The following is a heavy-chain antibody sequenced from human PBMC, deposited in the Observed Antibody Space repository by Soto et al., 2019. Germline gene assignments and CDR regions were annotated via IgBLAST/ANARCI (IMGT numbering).Heavy chain of an antibody. V-gene: IGHV1-69*01. CDR2: IIPIFGTA. CDR1: GGTFSSYA. J-gene: IGHJ4*02. Sequence: QVQLVQSGAEVKKPGSSVKVSCKASGGTFSSYAISWVRQAPGQGLEWMGWIIPIFGTANYAQKFQGRVTITAAESTSTAYIELSSLRSEDTAVYYCAREGASGSPIGYWGQGTLVTVSS. CDR3: AREGASGSPIGY. D-gene: IGHD3-22*01.